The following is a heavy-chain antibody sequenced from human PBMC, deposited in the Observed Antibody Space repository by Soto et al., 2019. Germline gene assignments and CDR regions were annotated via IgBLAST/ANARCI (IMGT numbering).Heavy chain of an antibody. D-gene: IGHD3-3*01. V-gene: IGHV1-2*02. Sequence: QVHLVQSGAEVKKPGASVIVSCKASGYTFTDHSLHWVRQAPGQGLEWMGWINPHSGVTVSAENFEGRVTMTRDTSINTAYMEMGWLRSDDTAMYYCALEMSTITYFHYWVQGTLLTVSS. CDR1: GYTFTDHS. CDR2: INPHSGVT. CDR3: ALEMSTITYFHY. J-gene: IGHJ4*02.